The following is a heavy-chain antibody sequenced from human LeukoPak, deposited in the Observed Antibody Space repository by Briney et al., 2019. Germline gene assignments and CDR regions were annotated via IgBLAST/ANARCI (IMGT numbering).Heavy chain of an antibody. Sequence: PSETLSLTCTVSGGSISSYYWSWIRQPAGKGLEWIGRIYTSGSTNYNPSLKSRVTMSVDTSKNQFSLKLSSVTAADTAIYYCSRGVDGKAVAGYYMDVWGKGTTVTVSS. CDR3: SRGVDGKAVAGYYMDV. J-gene: IGHJ6*03. V-gene: IGHV4-4*07. CDR1: GGSISSYY. D-gene: IGHD6-19*01. CDR2: IYTSGST.